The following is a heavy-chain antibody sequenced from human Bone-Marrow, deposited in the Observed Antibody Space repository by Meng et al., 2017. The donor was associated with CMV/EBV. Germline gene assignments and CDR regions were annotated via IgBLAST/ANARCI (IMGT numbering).Heavy chain of an antibody. D-gene: IGHD6-19*01. CDR3: ARDRARGYSSGWYYGY. V-gene: IGHV4-39*07. CDR2: IYYSGST. J-gene: IGHJ4*02. Sequence: SETLSLTCTVSGGSISSSSYYWGWIRQPPGKGLEWIGSIYYSGSTYYNPSLKSRVTISVDTSKNQFSLKLSSVTAADTAVYYCARDRARGYSSGWYYGYWGQGTRVTGSS. CDR1: GGSISSSSYY.